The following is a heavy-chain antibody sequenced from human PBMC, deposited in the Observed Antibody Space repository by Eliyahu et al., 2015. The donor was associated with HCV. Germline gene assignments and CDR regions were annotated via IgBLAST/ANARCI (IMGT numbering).Heavy chain of an antibody. J-gene: IGHJ4*02. Sequence: QVQLVQSGAEVKKPGASVKVSCKASGYTFTGXYTPGVRQAPGQGLEWMGRINPXSGGTNYAQKFQGRVTMTRXTSISTAYMELSRLRSDDTAVYYCARGREVYYDSSGYYPIDYWGQGTLVTVSS. CDR1: GYTFTGXY. CDR2: INPXSGGT. D-gene: IGHD3-22*01. CDR3: ARGREVYYDSSGYYPIDY. V-gene: IGHV1-2*06.